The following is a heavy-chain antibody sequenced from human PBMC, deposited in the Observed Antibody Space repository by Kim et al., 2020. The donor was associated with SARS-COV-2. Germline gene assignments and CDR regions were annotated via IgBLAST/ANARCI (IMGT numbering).Heavy chain of an antibody. D-gene: IGHD5-12*01. Sequence: GESLKISCKGSGYSFTSYWIGWVRQMPGKGLEWMGIIYPGDSDTRYSPSFQDQVTISADKSISTAYLQWSSLKASDTAMYYCASRGYSGYDLHAFDIWGQGTMVTVSS. V-gene: IGHV5-51*01. CDR2: IYPGDSDT. CDR1: GYSFTSYW. J-gene: IGHJ3*02. CDR3: ASRGYSGYDLHAFDI.